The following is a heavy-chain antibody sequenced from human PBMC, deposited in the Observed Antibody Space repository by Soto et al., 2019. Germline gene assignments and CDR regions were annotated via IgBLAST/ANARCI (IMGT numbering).Heavy chain of an antibody. Sequence: PGGSLRLSCAASGFTFSSYGMHWVRQAPGKGLEWVAVISYDGSNKYYADSVKGRFTISRDNSKNTLYLQMNSLRAEDTAVYYCAKSGLVGGSSNYYYGMDVWGQGTTVTVSS. CDR3: AKSGLVGGSSNYYYGMDV. V-gene: IGHV3-30*18. J-gene: IGHJ6*02. D-gene: IGHD1-26*01. CDR2: ISYDGSNK. CDR1: GFTFSSYG.